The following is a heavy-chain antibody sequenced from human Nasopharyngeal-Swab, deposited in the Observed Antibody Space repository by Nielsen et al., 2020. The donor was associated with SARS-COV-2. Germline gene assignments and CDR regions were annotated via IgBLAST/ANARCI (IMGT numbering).Heavy chain of an antibody. J-gene: IGHJ6*02. Sequence: GESLKISCAASGFTFNTYNFNWVRQAPGKGLEWVSSISSSSSYIYYADSVNGRFTISRDNAKNSLYLQMNSLRAEDTAVYYCARDGLDYDFWSAYFMDVWGQGTTVTVSS. V-gene: IGHV3-21*01. CDR2: ISSSSSYI. CDR3: ARDGLDYDFWSAYFMDV. CDR1: GFTFNTYN. D-gene: IGHD3-3*01.